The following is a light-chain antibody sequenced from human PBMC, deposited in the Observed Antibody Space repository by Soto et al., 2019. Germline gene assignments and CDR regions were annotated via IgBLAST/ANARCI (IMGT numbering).Light chain of an antibody. V-gene: IGLV1-44*01. CDR2: NDY. J-gene: IGLJ2*01. CDR1: TSNIGSDS. CDR3: AAWDDNLNGVI. Sequence: QSVLTQPPSASGTPGQRVTISCSGSTSNIGSDSVHWYQQFPGAAPKLLIYNDYQRPSGVPDRFSASKSATSASLAISGLQSEDEAAYYCAAWDDNLNGVIFGGGTKVTVL.